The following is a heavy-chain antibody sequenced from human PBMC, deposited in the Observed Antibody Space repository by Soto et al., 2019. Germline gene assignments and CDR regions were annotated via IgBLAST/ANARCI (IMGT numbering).Heavy chain of an antibody. V-gene: IGHV3-15*07. J-gene: IGHJ4*02. D-gene: IGHD5-18*01. CDR3: SHGYYQYFES. CDR2: IKSKTDGGTA. Sequence: GGSLRLSCAASGFTFSSYWMNWVRQAPGKGPEWVGRIKSKTDGGTADYAAPVKGRFTISRDDSENTLYLQMNSLKTEDTAVYYCSHGYYQYFESWGQGTLVTVSS. CDR1: GFTFSSYW.